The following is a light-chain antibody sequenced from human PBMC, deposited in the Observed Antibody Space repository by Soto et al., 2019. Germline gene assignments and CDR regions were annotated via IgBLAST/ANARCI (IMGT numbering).Light chain of an antibody. CDR2: TAS. J-gene: IGKJ2*01. Sequence: DIQMTQSPSSLSASVGDGVTITCRASQTISSSLNWYQQKPGKAPKLLIYTASSLQSGVPSRFSGSGSGTGFTITIRSLQPEDFATYYCQQSYSTLYTFGQGTKLEIK. CDR1: QTISSS. V-gene: IGKV1-39*01. CDR3: QQSYSTLYT.